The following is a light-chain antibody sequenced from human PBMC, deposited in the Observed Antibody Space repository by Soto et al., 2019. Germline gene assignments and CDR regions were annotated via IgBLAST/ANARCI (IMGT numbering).Light chain of an antibody. J-gene: IGKJ4*01. V-gene: IGKV3-11*01. CDR1: QSVGSY. CDR3: QQRSNWPALT. Sequence: EIVLTQSPATLSLSPRERATLSCRASQSVGSYLAWYQQKPGQAPRLLIFDASNRATGIPARFSGSGSGTDFTLTISNLEPEDFAVYYCQQRSNWPALTFGGGTKVDIK. CDR2: DAS.